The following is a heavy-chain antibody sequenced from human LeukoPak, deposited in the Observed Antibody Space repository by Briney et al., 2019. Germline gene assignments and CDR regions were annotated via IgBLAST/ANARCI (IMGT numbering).Heavy chain of an antibody. CDR3: VKDVDYDFWSGYSQDY. J-gene: IGHJ4*02. D-gene: IGHD3-3*01. V-gene: IGHV3-64D*06. CDR1: GLTFSSYA. Sequence: GGSLRLSCSASGLTFSSYAMHWVRQAPGKGLEYVSAISSNGGSTYYADSVKGRFTISSDNSKNTLYLQMSSLRAEDTAVYYCVKDVDYDFWSGYSQDYWGQGTLVTVSS. CDR2: ISSNGGST.